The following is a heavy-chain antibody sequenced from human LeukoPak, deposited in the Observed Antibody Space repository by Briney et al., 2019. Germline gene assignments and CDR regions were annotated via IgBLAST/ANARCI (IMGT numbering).Heavy chain of an antibody. CDR1: GFTVSSNY. V-gene: IGHV3-53*01. J-gene: IGHJ4*02. CDR3: AREGNYGDFDY. CDR2: IYSGGST. Sequence: GGSLRLSCAASGFTVSSNYMSWVRQAPGKGLEWVSVIYSGGSTYYADPVKGRFTISRDNSKNTLYLQMNSLRAEDTAVYYCAREGNYGDFDYWGQGTLVTVSS. D-gene: IGHD4-17*01.